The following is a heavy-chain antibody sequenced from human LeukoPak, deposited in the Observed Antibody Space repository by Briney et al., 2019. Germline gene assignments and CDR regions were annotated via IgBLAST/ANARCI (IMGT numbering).Heavy chain of an antibody. V-gene: IGHV3-23*01. D-gene: IGHD3-22*01. J-gene: IGHJ4*02. CDR3: ARVVGDYYDSSGYYYNY. Sequence: PGGSLRLSCAASGFTFSSYAMSWVRQAPGKGLEWVSAISGSGGSTYYADSVKGRFTISRDNSKNTLYLQMNSLRAEDTAVYYCARVVGDYYDSSGYYYNYWGQGTLVTVSS. CDR1: GFTFSSYA. CDR2: ISGSGGST.